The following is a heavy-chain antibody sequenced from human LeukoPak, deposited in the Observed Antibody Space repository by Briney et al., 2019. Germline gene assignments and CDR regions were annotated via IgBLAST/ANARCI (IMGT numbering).Heavy chain of an antibody. D-gene: IGHD3-9*01. CDR2: ISPYNGNT. Sequence: ASVEVSCKASGYTSTSYGVSWVRQAPGQGLEWMGWISPYNGNTNYAQKFQGRVTMTTDTSTSTAYMELRSLRSDDTAVYYCARVKLTGNFGRGFFDYWGQGTLVTVSS. J-gene: IGHJ4*02. CDR3: ARVKLTGNFGRGFFDY. V-gene: IGHV1-18*01. CDR1: GYTSTSYG.